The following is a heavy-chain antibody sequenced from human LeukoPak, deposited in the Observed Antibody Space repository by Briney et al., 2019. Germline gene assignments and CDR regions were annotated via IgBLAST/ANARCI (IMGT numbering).Heavy chain of an antibody. CDR1: GGSISSYY. V-gene: IGHV4-59*01. CDR2: IYYSGST. J-gene: IGHJ4*02. D-gene: IGHD1-1*01. CDR3: AGSVSWNAPHYFDY. Sequence: KPSETLSLTCTVSGGSISSYYWSWIRQPPGKGLEWIGYIYYSGSTNYNPSLKSRVTISVDTSKNQFFLKLSSVTAADTAVYYCAGSVSWNAPHYFDYWGQGTLVTASS.